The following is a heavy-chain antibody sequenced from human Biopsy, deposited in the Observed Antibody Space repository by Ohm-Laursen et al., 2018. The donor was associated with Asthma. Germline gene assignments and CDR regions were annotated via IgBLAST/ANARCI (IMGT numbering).Heavy chain of an antibody. CDR2: IYSGGTS. CDR1: GFAVSRDY. CDR3: ARGDSSNWSHYYFDY. V-gene: IGHV3-53*01. D-gene: IGHD3-22*01. J-gene: IGHJ4*02. Sequence: SLRLSCAALGFAVSRDYMFWVRQAPGKGLEWVSVIYSGGTSHTADSVRGRFTISGDYSKNTLYLQMHSLRAEDTAVYYCARGDSSNWSHYYFDYWGQGTLVTVSS.